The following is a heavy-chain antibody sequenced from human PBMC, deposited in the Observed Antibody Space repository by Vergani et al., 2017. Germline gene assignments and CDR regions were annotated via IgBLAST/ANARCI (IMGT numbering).Heavy chain of an antibody. J-gene: IGHJ2*01. CDR2: IYSGGST. V-gene: IGHV3-66*01. CDR3: ARDLETGAGWYFDL. CDR1: GFTVSSNY. D-gene: IGHD2-8*02. Sequence: EVQLVEYGGGLVQHGGSLRLSCAASGFTVSSNYMSWVRQAPGKGLEWVSVIYSGGSTYYADSVKGRFTISRDNSKNTLYLQINSLRAEDTAVYYCARDLETGAGWYFDLWGRGTLVTVSS.